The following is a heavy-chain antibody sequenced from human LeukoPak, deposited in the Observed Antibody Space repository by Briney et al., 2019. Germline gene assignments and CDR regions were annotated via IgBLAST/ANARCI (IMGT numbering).Heavy chain of an antibody. CDR2: INPNSGGT. CDR1: GYTFTGYY. V-gene: IGHV1-2*02. D-gene: IGHD6-6*01. J-gene: IGHJ4*02. CDR3: AREGSSSAGLYDY. Sequence: ASVKVSCKASGYTFTGYYMHWVRQAPGQGPEWMGWINPNSGGTNYAQKFQGRVTMTRDTSISTAYMELSRLRSDDTAVYYCAREGSSSAGLYDYWGQGTLVTVSS.